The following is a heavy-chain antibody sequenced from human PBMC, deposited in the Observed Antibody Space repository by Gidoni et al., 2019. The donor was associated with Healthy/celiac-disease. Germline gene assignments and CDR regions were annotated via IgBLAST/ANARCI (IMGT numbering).Heavy chain of an antibody. CDR2: INPNSGGT. J-gene: IGHJ4*02. V-gene: IGHV1-2*02. CDR3: ARARGYADGYFDY. Sequence: QVQLVQSGAEVKKPGASVTVSCKASGYTFTGYYMHWVRQAPGHGLEWMGWINPNSGGTNYAQKFQGRVTMTRDTSISTAYMELSRLRSDDTAVYYCARARGYADGYFDYWGQGTLVTVSS. CDR1: GYTFTGYY. D-gene: IGHD6-25*01.